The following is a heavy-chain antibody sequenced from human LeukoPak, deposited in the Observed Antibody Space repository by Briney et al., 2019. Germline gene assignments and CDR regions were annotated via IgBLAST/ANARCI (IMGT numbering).Heavy chain of an antibody. CDR2: ISFDGSKT. CDR3: AKDHVDSSSWPQYFDL. CDR1: GFTFSGYG. D-gene: IGHD6-13*01. J-gene: IGHJ2*01. Sequence: GGSLRLSCAGSGFTFSGYGLHWVRQAPGKGLEWVAVISFDGSKTQYADSVKGRFTISRDTFRSTLSLQMHSLRPEDTAVYYCAKDHVDSSSWPQYFDLWGRGTPVTVSS. V-gene: IGHV3-30*18.